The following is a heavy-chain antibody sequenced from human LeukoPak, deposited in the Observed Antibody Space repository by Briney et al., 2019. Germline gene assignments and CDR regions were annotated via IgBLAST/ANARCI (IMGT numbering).Heavy chain of an antibody. J-gene: IGHJ3*02. CDR1: GFTFSSYA. D-gene: IGHD6-6*01. CDR3: ARGKSSRHDLDI. Sequence: PGGSLRLSCAASGFTFSSYAITWVRQAPGKGLEWVSTVIDNGGFTYYADSVKGRFTISRDNSKGALYLQMNSLRVEDTAVYYCARGKSSRHDLDIWGQGTMVTVCS. CDR2: VIDNGGFT. V-gene: IGHV3-23*01.